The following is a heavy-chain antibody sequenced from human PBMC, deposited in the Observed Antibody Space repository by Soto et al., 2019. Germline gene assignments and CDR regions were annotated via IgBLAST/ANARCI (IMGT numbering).Heavy chain of an antibody. D-gene: IGHD3-10*01. CDR1: GGSISSYY. J-gene: IGHJ5*02. V-gene: IGHV4-59*08. CDR2: IYYSGST. Sequence: SETLSLTCTVSGGSISSYYWSWIRQPPGKGQEWIGYIYYSGSTNYNPSLKSRVTISVDTSKNQFSLKLSSVTAADTAVYYCEVDRATPGVALSNWLGPWGRGSLVTVSS. CDR3: EVDRATPGVALSNWLGP.